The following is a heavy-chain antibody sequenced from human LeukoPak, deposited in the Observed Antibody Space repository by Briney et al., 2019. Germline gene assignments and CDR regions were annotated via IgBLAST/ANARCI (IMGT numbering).Heavy chain of an antibody. D-gene: IGHD3-22*01. Sequence: SVKVSCKASGGPFSSYAISWVRQAPGQGLEWMGGIIPIFGTANYAQKFQGRVTITTDESTSTAYMELSSLRSEDTAVYYCARAITYYYDSSGYCFDYWGQGTLVTVSS. CDR3: ARAITYYYDSSGYCFDY. V-gene: IGHV1-69*05. CDR2: IIPIFGTA. J-gene: IGHJ4*02. CDR1: GGPFSSYA.